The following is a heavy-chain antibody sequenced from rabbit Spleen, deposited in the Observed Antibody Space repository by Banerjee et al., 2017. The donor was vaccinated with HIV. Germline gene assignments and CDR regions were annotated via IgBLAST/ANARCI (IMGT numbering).Heavy chain of an antibody. Sequence: QEQLVESGGGLVKPGASLTLTCTASGFDLSSYYYVCWVRQAPGKGLEWVACAYAGSSGSTYSATWAKGRFTISKTSSTTVTLQMTSLTAADTATYFCARDAGTSFSTYGMDLWGQGTLVTVS. V-gene: IGHV1S45*01. J-gene: IGHJ6*01. CDR3: ARDAGTSFSTYGMDL. CDR1: GFDLSSYYY. CDR2: AYAGSSGST. D-gene: IGHD8-1*01.